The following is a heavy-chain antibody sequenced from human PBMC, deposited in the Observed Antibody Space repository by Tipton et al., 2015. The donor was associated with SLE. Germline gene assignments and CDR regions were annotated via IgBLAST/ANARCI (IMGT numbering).Heavy chain of an antibody. J-gene: IGHJ4*02. D-gene: IGHD5-24*01. CDR3: ARVREDHNYDFDN. CDR1: GGSVSSNY. V-gene: IGHV4-59*02. CDR2: IDYRDIT. Sequence: TLSLTCTVSGGSVSSNYWSWIRQPPGKGLEWIGYIDYRDITNYNPSLKSRVTMSIDTSKNQFSLKLSSVTAADTAVYFCARVREDHNYDFDNWGQGTLVTVSS.